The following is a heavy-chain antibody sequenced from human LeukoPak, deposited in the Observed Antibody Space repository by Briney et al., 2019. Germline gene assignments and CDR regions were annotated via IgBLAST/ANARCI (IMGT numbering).Heavy chain of an antibody. V-gene: IGHV3-21*01. J-gene: IGHJ6*03. CDR3: AKGSKAVVFTRDHYMDV. CDR1: GFTFNIYS. CDR2: ITSGSSYI. D-gene: IGHD3-22*01. Sequence: GGSLRLSCVASGFTFNIYSMNWVRQAPGKGLEWVSSITSGSSYIFYADSVKGRFTISRDNSKSTVYLQMNSLRAEDTAVYYCAKGSKAVVFTRDHYMDVWGKGTTVTFSS.